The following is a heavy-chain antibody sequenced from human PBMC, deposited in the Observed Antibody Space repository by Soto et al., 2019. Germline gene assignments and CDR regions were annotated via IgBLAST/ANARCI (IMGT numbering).Heavy chain of an antibody. CDR1: GYTFTSYD. CDR2: MDPNSGNS. CDR3: ARSTRFGELSEYYYYMDV. J-gene: IGHJ6*03. V-gene: IGHV1-8*01. Sequence: GASVKVSCKASGYTFTSYDINWVRQATGQGLEWMGWMDPNSGNSGYAQKFQGRVTMTRNTSISTAYMELSSLRSEDTAVYYCARSTRFGELSEYYYYMDVWGKGTTVTVSS. D-gene: IGHD3-10*01.